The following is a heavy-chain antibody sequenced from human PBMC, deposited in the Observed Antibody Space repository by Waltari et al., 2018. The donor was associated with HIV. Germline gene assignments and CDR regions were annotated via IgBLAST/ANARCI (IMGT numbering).Heavy chain of an antibody. CDR1: GYSFTPSH. D-gene: IGHD6-6*01. V-gene: IGHV1-46*03. CDR2: INPTGGSA. CDR3: AQGRVHIRTYLDP. J-gene: IGHJ5*02. Sequence: QAQLVQSGAEVKKPGASVRISCTTTGYSFTPSHTHWVRQVRGQGLEWMGRINPTGGSATYAQKFQGRLTMTKDTSTGTVYMELSNLKFEDTAFYFCAQGRVHIRTYLDPWGQGTLVTVSS.